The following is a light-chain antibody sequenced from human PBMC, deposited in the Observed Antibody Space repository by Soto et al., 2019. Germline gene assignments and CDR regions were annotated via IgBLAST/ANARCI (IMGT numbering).Light chain of an antibody. V-gene: IGLV2-14*01. CDR2: DVS. J-gene: IGLJ1*01. CDR3: SSYTSSSTR. CDR1: SSDVGGYNY. Sequence: QSALTQPASVSGSPGQSITISCTGTSSDVGGYNYVSWYQQHPGKAPKLMIYDVSNRPSGVSNLFSGSKSGNTASLTISGLQAEDEAYYYCSSYTSSSTRFGTGTKLTVL.